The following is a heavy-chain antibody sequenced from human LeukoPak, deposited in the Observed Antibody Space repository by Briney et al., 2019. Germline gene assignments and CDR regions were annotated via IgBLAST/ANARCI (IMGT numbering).Heavy chain of an antibody. Sequence: SETLSLTCTVSGGSISRYYWSWIRQPPGKGLEWIGYISYSGSTNYNPSLKSRVTISVDTSKNHFSLKLSSVTAADTAVYYCARGPSRSDWYIDYWGQGTLVTVSS. V-gene: IGHV4-59*01. D-gene: IGHD2-21*02. CDR3: ARGPSRSDWYIDY. J-gene: IGHJ4*02. CDR2: ISYSGST. CDR1: GGSISRYY.